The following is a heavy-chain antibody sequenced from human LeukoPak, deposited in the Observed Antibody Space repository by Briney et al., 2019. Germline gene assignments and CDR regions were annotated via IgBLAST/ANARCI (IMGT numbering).Heavy chain of an antibody. CDR3: ARGRSSTSTFDAFDI. J-gene: IGHJ3*02. CDR2: IYSGGST. Sequence: PGGSLRLSCAASGFTVSGNYMSWVRQAPGKGLEWVSTIYSGGSTYYADSVEGRFTISRDKSKKTLYLQMNSLRAEDTAVYYCARGRSSTSTFDAFDIWGQGTMVTVSS. CDR1: GFTVSGNY. V-gene: IGHV3-53*01. D-gene: IGHD2-2*01.